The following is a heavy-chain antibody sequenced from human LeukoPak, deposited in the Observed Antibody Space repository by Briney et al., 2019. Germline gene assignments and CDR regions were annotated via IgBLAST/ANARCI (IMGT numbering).Heavy chain of an antibody. V-gene: IGHV1-18*01. D-gene: IGHD4-11*01. CDR2: VSGYNADT. J-gene: IGHJ1*01. CDR1: GYTFTSYG. CDR3: ARDKTTVTEYFQH. Sequence: ASVKVSCKASGYTFTSYGISWVRQAPGQGLEWMGWVSGYNADTKYAQNFQGRVTMTTDTSTSTAYMELRGLRSDDTALYSCARDKTTVTEYFQHWGQGTLVTVSS.